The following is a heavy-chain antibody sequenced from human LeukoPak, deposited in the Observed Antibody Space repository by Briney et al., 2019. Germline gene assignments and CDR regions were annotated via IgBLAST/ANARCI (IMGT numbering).Heavy chain of an antibody. D-gene: IGHD2-8*01. J-gene: IGHJ4*02. Sequence: PGRSLRLSCAASGFNFEDFAMHWVRQVPGKGLEWVSAITDSGGNTYYAAPVKGRFTISRDNSKNTLYLQMNSLRAEDTAAYYCARAGHCTNGICYTADFDYWGQGTLVTVSS. V-gene: IGHV3-23*01. CDR3: ARAGHCTNGICYTADFDY. CDR1: GFNFEDFA. CDR2: ITDSGGNT.